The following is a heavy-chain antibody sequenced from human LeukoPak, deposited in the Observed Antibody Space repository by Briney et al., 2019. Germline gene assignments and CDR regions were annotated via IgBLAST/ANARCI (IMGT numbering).Heavy chain of an antibody. D-gene: IGHD2-15*01. J-gene: IGHJ1*01. V-gene: IGHV4-39*01. CDR3: ARRDCSGGSCYFQP. Sequence: SETLSLTCTVSGGSVSSSSHYWNWIRQPPGKGLEWIGSIYYSGSTNYNPSLQSRVTISVDTSKNQFSLRLSSVTAADTAMYYCARRDCSGGSCYFQPWGQGPLVTVSS. CDR1: GGSVSSSSHY. CDR2: IYYSGST.